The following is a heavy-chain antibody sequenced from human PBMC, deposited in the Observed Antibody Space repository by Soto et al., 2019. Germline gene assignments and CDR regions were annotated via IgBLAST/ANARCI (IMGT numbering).Heavy chain of an antibody. CDR2: ISYDGSDK. J-gene: IGHJ4*02. Sequence: QVQLVESGGGVVQPGRSLRLSCAASGFPFTSYGMHWVREGPEKGLEWVAIISYDGSDKYYADSVKGRFTISRNNSKNTLNLQMNSLRPEDTALYYCVGGQYYFDYRGQGTLVSVSS. CDR3: VGGQYYFDY. V-gene: IGHV3-30*03. CDR1: GFPFTSYG. D-gene: IGHD3-10*01.